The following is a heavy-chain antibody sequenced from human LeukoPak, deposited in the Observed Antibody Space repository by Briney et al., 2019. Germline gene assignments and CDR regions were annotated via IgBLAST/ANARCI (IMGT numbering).Heavy chain of an antibody. Sequence: ASVTVSFTASGYTFTIYGISWVRQAPGQGLEWMGWISAYNGNTNYAQKLQGRVTMTTDTSTSTAYMELRSLRSDDTAVYYCARDQNDYGDYRDYWGQGTLVTVSS. CDR1: GYTFTIYG. CDR3: ARDQNDYGDYRDY. V-gene: IGHV1-18*01. D-gene: IGHD4-17*01. J-gene: IGHJ4*02. CDR2: ISAYNGNT.